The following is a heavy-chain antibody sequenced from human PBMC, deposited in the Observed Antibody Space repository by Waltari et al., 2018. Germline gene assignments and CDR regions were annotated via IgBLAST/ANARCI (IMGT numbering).Heavy chain of an antibody. D-gene: IGHD4-17*01. J-gene: IGHJ3*02. CDR3: GGENGDYGGAFDI. V-gene: IGHV1-69*05. CDR2: IIPIFGTA. Sequence: VRQAPGQGLEWMGGIIPIFGTANYAQKFQGRVTITTDESTSTAYMELSSLRSEDTAVYYCGGENGDYGGAFDIWGQGTMVTVSS.